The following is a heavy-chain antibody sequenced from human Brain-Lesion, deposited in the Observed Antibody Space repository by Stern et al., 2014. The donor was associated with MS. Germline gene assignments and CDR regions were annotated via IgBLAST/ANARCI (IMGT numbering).Heavy chain of an antibody. J-gene: IGHJ4*02. D-gene: IGHD3-10*01. CDR1: GFTFSNSW. CDR2: INRDGSST. V-gene: IGHV3-74*02. CDR3: TILSGPYDH. Sequence: EVQLEESGGGLVQPGGSLRLSCAASGFTFSNSWMHWVRQAPGKGLVWVSRINRDGSSTNYADSVKGRFTISRDNAKNTLYLQMSSLRAEDTAVYYCTILSGPYDHWGQGTLVTVSS.